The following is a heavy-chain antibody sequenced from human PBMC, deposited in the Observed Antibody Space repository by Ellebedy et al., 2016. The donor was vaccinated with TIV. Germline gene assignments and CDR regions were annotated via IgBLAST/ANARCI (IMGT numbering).Heavy chain of an antibody. J-gene: IGHJ4*02. V-gene: IGHV1-69*13. CDR1: GGTFSSYA. D-gene: IGHD3-10*01. CDR3: ARGGYGSGHSDY. Sequence: SVKVSXKASGGTFSSYAISWVRQAPGQGLEWMGGIIPIFGTANYAQKFQGRVTITADESTSTAYMELSSLRSEDTAVYYCARGGYGSGHSDYWGQGTLVTVSS. CDR2: IIPIFGTA.